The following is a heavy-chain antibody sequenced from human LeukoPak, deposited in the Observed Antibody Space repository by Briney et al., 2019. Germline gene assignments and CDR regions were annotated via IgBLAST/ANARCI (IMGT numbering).Heavy chain of an antibody. CDR3: TRTIWGVGATNYFDY. J-gene: IGHJ4*02. CDR1: GFTFGDYA. V-gene: IGHV3-49*03. D-gene: IGHD1-26*01. Sequence: HPGGSLRPSCTASGFTFGDYAVSWFRQAPGKGLEWVGFIRSKAYGGTTEFAASVKGRFTISRDDSKSIAYLQVNSLKTEDTAVYYCTRTIWGVGATNYFDYWGQGTLVTVSS. CDR2: IRSKAYGGTT.